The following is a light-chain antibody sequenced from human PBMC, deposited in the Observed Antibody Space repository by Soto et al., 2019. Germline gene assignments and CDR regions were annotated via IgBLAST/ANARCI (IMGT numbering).Light chain of an antibody. V-gene: IGKV2-30*01. CDR1: QSVVYSDGNAY. Sequence: VVMTQSPPSLPVTLGQPASISCRSSQSVVYSDGNAYLNWFQQRPGQSPRRLIYTDSGVPDRFSGDGSGTDFTLKISRVEAEDVGIYYCMQGTHWPPTFGQGTKVEI. CDR2: T. CDR3: MQGTHWPPT. J-gene: IGKJ1*01.